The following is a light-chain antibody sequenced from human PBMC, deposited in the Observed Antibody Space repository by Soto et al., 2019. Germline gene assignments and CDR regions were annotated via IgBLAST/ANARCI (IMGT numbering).Light chain of an antibody. J-gene: IGKJ2*01. CDR1: QKINTH. Sequence: EIVLTQSPGILSLSPGESATLSCRASQKINTHLAWYQQKPGQAPRLLIYDASNRATGIPDSFSGSGSGADSTLTISRLEPEDSAVYYCQHYGYSLPNTFGQGTKLEIK. V-gene: IGKV3-20*01. CDR2: DAS. CDR3: QHYGYSLPNT.